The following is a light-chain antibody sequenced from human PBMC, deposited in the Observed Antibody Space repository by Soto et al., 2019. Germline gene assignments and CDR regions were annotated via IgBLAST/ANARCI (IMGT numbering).Light chain of an antibody. J-gene: IGKJ1*01. CDR3: QQHGGSPQT. Sequence: EIVLTQSPGTLSLSPGERATLSCRASQSVSNYLVWYQQKPGHAPRLLISGASSRATGIPDRFSGSGSGTEFTLTIRRLEPEDFAVYYCQQHGGSPQTFGQGTKVDIK. V-gene: IGKV3-20*01. CDR2: GAS. CDR1: QSVSNY.